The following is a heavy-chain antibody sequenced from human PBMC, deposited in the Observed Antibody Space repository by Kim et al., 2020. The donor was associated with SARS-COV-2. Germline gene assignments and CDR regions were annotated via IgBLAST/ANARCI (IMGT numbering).Heavy chain of an antibody. V-gene: IGHV4-39*01. J-gene: IGHJ5*02. Sequence: SETLSLTCTVSGGSISSSSYYWGWIRQPPGKGLEWIGSIYYSGSTYYNPSLKSRVTISVDTSKNQFSLKLSSVTAADTAVYYCARQRGADSSSWSYNWFDPWGQGTLVTVSS. CDR3: ARQRGADSSSWSYNWFDP. CDR2: IYYSGST. CDR1: GGSISSSSYY. D-gene: IGHD6-13*01.